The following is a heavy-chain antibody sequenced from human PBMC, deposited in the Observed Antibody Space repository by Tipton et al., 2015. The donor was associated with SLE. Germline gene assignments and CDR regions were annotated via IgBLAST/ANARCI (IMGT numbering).Heavy chain of an antibody. J-gene: IGHJ4*02. CDR2: IYYSGST. CDR3: ASLSGFYDY. CDR1: GGSISSHY. Sequence: LRLSCTVSGGSISSHYWSWIRQPPGKGLEWIGYIYYSGSTNYNPSLKSRVTISVDTSKNQFSLKLSSVTAADTAVYYCASLSGFYDYWGQGTLVTVSS. D-gene: IGHD3-22*01. V-gene: IGHV4-59*11.